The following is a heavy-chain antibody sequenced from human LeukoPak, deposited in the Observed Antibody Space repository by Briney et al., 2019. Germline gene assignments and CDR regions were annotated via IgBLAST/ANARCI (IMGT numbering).Heavy chain of an antibody. CDR1: GFTFSSYA. CDR3: TKGNRDGYNQVFDY. V-gene: IGHV3-23*01. Sequence: PGGSLRLSCVASGFTFSSYAMSWVRQAQGKGLEWVSAISASGGNTYYADSVRGRFTVSRDSPKNTLYLQMNSLRPEDTAVYYCTKGNRDGYNQVFDYWGQGTLVTVSS. J-gene: IGHJ4*02. CDR2: ISASGGNT. D-gene: IGHD5-24*01.